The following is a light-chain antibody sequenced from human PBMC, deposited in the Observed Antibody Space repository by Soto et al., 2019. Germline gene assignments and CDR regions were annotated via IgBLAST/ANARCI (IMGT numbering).Light chain of an antibody. J-gene: IGLJ2*01. CDR1: RSDIGDSNY. Sequence: QSALTQPPSASGSPGQSVTISCTGSRSDIGDSNYVSWYQQHPRKAPKLIISEVINRPSGVPDRFSASKSGNTASLTISGVQAEDEADYYCASKAGGSRHVVFGGGTKVTVL. V-gene: IGLV2-8*01. CDR2: EVI. CDR3: ASKAGGSRHVV.